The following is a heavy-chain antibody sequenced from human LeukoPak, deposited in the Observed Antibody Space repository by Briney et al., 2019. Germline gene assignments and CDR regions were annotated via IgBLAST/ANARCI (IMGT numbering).Heavy chain of an antibody. D-gene: IGHD3-22*01. J-gene: IGHJ4*02. Sequence: GGSLRLFCAASGFTISTYSMNWVRQAPGKGLEWVSYISSSSSTIYYADSVKGRFTISRDNAKNSLYLQMNSLRAEDTAVYYCARGSTYYDSSGQVPFDYWGQGTLVTVSS. CDR2: ISSSSSTI. CDR1: GFTISTYS. V-gene: IGHV3-48*01. CDR3: ARGSTYYDSSGQVPFDY.